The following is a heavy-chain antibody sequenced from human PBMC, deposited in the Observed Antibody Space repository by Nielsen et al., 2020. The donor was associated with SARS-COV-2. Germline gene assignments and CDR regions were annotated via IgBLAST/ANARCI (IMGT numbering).Heavy chain of an antibody. Sequence: GGSLRLSCAASGFRFSSYTMNWVRQAPGKGLEWVASVTVSGAYMYYADSVRGRFTVSRDNAENSLSLYMNSLRDEDTAVYYCARDQDGGAATSNWYFDLWGRGTLVTVSS. CDR2: VTVSGAYM. D-gene: IGHD6-25*01. V-gene: IGHV3-21*01. CDR1: GFRFSSYT. CDR3: ARDQDGGAATSNWYFDL. J-gene: IGHJ2*01.